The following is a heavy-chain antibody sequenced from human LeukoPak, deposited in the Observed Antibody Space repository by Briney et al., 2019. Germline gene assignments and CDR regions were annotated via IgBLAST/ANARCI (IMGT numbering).Heavy chain of an antibody. D-gene: IGHD6-19*01. J-gene: IGHJ4*02. Sequence: PGGSLEPSVASLGFTAGATQMTWARQPPGKGLGGVSVLYSGGSTYYADSAKGRFTISRDNSKNTLYLQMNSLRAEDTAVYYCARVLYSGGYYFDYWGQGTLVTVSS. V-gene: IGHV3-66*02. CDR2: LYSGGST. CDR1: GFTAGATQ. CDR3: ARVLYSGGYYFDY.